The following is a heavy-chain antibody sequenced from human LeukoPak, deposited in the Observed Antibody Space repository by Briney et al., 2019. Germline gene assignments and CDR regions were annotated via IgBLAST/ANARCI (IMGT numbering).Heavy chain of an antibody. CDR3: AREGDSRYFDY. CDR1: GDSISSSSYY. D-gene: IGHD2-21*02. Sequence: SETLSLTCTVSGDSISSSSYYWGWIRQPPGKGLEWIGGIYYSGITYYNPSLQSRVTISLDKSKNQFSLKLSSVTAADTAVYYCAREGDSRYFDYWGQGTLVTVSS. CDR2: IYYSGIT. J-gene: IGHJ4*02. V-gene: IGHV4-39*07.